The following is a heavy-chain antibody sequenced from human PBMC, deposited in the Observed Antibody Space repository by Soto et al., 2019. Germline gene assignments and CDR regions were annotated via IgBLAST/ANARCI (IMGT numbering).Heavy chain of an antibody. CDR2: ISSSSSYI. CDR1: WFTFHSFS. Sequence: PGGSLRLSRAAPWFTFHSFSMKWGRPGPGKGLEWVSSISSSSSYIYYADSVKGRFTTSRDNAKNSLYLQMNSLRAEDTAVYYCARELHNWYYYGMDVWGQGTTVTVSS. CDR3: ARELHNWYYYGMDV. V-gene: IGHV3-21*01. D-gene: IGHD1-1*01. J-gene: IGHJ6*02.